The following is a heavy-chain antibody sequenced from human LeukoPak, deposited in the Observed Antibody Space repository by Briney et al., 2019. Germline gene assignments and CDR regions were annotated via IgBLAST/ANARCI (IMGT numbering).Heavy chain of an antibody. V-gene: IGHV3-53*01. CDR3: ARDRGAAAGY. CDR2: IYFDGST. D-gene: IGHD6-13*01. Sequence: PGGSLRLSCAASGFTVSNNYMSWVRQAPGKGLEWVSVIYFDGSTSYADSVKGRFTISRDNSKNTLCLQMNSLRAEDTAVYYCARDRGAAAGYWGQGTLVTVSS. J-gene: IGHJ4*02. CDR1: GFTVSNNY.